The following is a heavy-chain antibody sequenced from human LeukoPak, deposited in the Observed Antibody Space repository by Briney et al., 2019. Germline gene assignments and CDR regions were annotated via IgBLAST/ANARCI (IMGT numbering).Heavy chain of an antibody. D-gene: IGHD5-24*01. J-gene: IGHJ4*02. V-gene: IGHV3-30*01. CDR3: TRDAYNFNDFDY. CDR2: VSSHGNDG. Sequence: GRSLRLSCAVSEFTFSHFAMHWVRQAPGKGLEWVAVVSSHGNDGYYADSVKGRFTISRDNSKNTLYLQIDSLRAADTAIYYCTRDAYNFNDFDYWGQGTLVTVSS. CDR1: EFTFSHFA.